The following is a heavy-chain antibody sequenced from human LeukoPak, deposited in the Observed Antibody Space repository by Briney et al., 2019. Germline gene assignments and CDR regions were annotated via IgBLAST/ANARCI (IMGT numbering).Heavy chain of an antibody. V-gene: IGHV1-8*01. CDR1: GYTFTSYD. CDR3: ARGSIAAGSGDY. J-gene: IGHJ4*02. CDR2: MNPNSGNT. Sequence: ASVKVSCKASGYTFTSYDIYWVRQATGQGLEWMGWMNPNSGNTGYAQKLQGRVTMTRNTSISKAYMELSSLRSEDTAVYYCARGSIAAGSGDYWGQGTLVTVSS. D-gene: IGHD6-13*01.